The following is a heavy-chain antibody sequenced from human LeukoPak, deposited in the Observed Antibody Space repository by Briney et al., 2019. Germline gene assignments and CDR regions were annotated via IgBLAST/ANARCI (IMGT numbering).Heavy chain of an antibody. CDR3: ARSDVDFWSGYPAYYMDV. CDR1: GGSISSSSYY. J-gene: IGHJ6*03. CDR2: IYYSGST. D-gene: IGHD3-3*01. V-gene: IGHV4-39*07. Sequence: PSETLSLTCTVSGGSISSSSYYWGWIRQPPGKGLEWIGSIYYSGSTYYNPSLKSRVTISVDTSKNQFSLKLSSVTAADTAVYYCARSDVDFWSGYPAYYMDVWGKGTTVTVSS.